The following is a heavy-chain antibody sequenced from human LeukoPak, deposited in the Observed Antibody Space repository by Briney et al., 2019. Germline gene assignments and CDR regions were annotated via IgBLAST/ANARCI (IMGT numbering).Heavy chain of an antibody. CDR2: ISSSGST. J-gene: IGHJ4*02. CDR3: ARGPNYYDSEALFDY. D-gene: IGHD3-22*01. V-gene: IGHV4-61*02. Sequence: SETLSLTCTVSGDSISSGDYYWSWIRQPAGKGLEWIGRISSSGSTNYNPSLKSRVTISVDTSKNQFSLKLSSVTAADTAVYYCARGPNYYDSEALFDYWGQGTLVTVSS. CDR1: GDSISSGDYY.